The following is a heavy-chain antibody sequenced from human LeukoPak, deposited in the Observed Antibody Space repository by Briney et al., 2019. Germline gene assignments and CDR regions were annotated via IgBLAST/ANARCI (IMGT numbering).Heavy chain of an antibody. Sequence: PGGSVRLSCTASGFAFVDYAISWFRQTPGKGLEWVGFIRSKPDAETTEYAASVKGRFTISRDDSKSIAYLQMNSLKTEDSAVYYCSRDRAGYYHSTGYYWWDYWGQGTLVTVSS. J-gene: IGHJ4*02. CDR1: GFAFVDYA. V-gene: IGHV3-49*03. D-gene: IGHD3-22*01. CDR2: IRSKPDAETT. CDR3: SRDRAGYYHSTGYYWWDY.